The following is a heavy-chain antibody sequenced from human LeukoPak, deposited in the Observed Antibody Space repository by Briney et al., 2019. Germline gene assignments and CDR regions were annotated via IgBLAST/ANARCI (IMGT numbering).Heavy chain of an antibody. D-gene: IGHD3-22*01. CDR3: ARKPIVNSAWYYFDY. V-gene: IGHV4-59*12. Sequence: KPSETLSLTCTVSDGSISGYYWSWIRQPPGKGLEWIGFIYYSGSTSYNPSLKSRVTISVDTSKNPFSLKLSSVTAADTAVYYCARKPIVNSAWYYFDYWGQGTLVTVSS. CDR1: DGSISGYY. CDR2: IYYSGST. J-gene: IGHJ4*02.